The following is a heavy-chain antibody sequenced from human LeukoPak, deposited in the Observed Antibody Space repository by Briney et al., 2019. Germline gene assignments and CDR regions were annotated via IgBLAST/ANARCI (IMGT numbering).Heavy chain of an antibody. CDR1: GGSLSSYY. D-gene: IGHD1-26*01. CDR3: ARRGLVGATGNWYFDL. CDR2: IYYSEST. J-gene: IGHJ2*01. V-gene: IGHV4-59*08. Sequence: SETLSLTCSVSGGSLSSYYWSWIRQPPGKGLEWIGYIYYSESTNYNPSLKSRVTISVDTSKNQFSLKLSSVTAADTAVYYCARRGLVGATGNWYFDLWGRGTLVTVSS.